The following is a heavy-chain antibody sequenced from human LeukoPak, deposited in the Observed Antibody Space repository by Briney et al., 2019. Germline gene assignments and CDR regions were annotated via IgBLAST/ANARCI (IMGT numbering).Heavy chain of an antibody. V-gene: IGHV3-48*01. D-gene: IGHD1-26*01. J-gene: IGHJ4*02. Sequence: PGGSLRLSCAASGFTFSSYSMNWVRQAPGKGLEWVSYISSSSSTIYYADSVKGRFTISRDNAKNSLYLQMNSLRAVDTAVYYCARDHRIVGATSLECYFDYWGQGTLVTVSS. CDR3: ARDHRIVGATSLECYFDY. CDR1: GFTFSSYS. CDR2: ISSSSSTI.